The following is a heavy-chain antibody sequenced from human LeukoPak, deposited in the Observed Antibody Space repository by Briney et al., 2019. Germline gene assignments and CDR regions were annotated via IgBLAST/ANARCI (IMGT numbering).Heavy chain of an antibody. Sequence: GASLRLSCVASGFTFSSYAINWVRQAPGKGLEWVSGTSGSGGRTYYAASVKGRFTISRENSKNTLYLQMNSLRAEDTAVYYCAKVRLYGDYPEIDYWGQGTLVAVSS. J-gene: IGHJ4*02. CDR1: GFTFSSYA. D-gene: IGHD4-17*01. V-gene: IGHV3-23*01. CDR3: AKVRLYGDYPEIDY. CDR2: TSGSGGRT.